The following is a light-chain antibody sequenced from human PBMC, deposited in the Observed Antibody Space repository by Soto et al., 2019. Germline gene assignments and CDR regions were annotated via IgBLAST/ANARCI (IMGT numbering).Light chain of an antibody. CDR1: QSVRNY. Sequence: IVLTQSPATLSLSPGERATLSCRASQSVRNYLAWYQQKPGQAPRLLIYDASNRATGIPARFSGSGSGTDFTLTINSLEPEDFVIYYCQQRSSWPRVTFGGGTTVDIK. CDR3: QQRSSWPRVT. V-gene: IGKV3-11*01. CDR2: DAS. J-gene: IGKJ4*01.